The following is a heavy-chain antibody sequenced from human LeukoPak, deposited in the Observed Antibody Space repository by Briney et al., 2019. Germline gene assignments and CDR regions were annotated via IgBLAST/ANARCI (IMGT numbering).Heavy chain of an antibody. Sequence: GGSLRLSCAASGFTFSSYAMSWVRQAPGKGLEWVSAISGSGGSTYYADSVEGRFTISRDNSKNTLYLQMNSLRAEDTAVYYCAKDFGWTPYGKFDYCGQGTLVTVSS. J-gene: IGHJ4*02. CDR3: AKDFGWTPYGKFDY. CDR1: GFTFSSYA. D-gene: IGHD3-16*01. CDR2: ISGSGGST. V-gene: IGHV3-23*01.